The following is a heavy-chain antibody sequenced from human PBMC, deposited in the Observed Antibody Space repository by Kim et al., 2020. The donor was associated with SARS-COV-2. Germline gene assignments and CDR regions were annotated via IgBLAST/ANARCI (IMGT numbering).Heavy chain of an antibody. V-gene: IGHV3-21*01. Sequence: GGSLRLSCAASGFIFSSYSMNWVRQAPGKGLEWVSSISSSSSYIHYADSVKGRFTIFRDNAKNSLYLQMNSLRAEDTAVYYCARDLVHDFWSVLPVWASTGMDVWGQGTTVTVSS. CDR1: GFIFSSYS. D-gene: IGHD3-3*01. CDR2: ISSSSSYI. CDR3: ARDLVHDFWSVLPVWASTGMDV. J-gene: IGHJ6*02.